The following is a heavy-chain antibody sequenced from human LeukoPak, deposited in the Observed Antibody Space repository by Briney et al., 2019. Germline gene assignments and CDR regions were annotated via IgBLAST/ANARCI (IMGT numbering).Heavy chain of an antibody. J-gene: IGHJ4*02. Sequence: PSETLSLTCTVSGGSISSYYWSWIRQPAGKGLEWIGRIYTSGSTNYNPSLKSRVTMSVDTSKNQFSLKLSSVTAADTAVYYCASLGIDDFWSGYYTFGYWGQGTLVTVSS. CDR1: GGSISSYY. V-gene: IGHV4-4*07. CDR2: IYTSGST. D-gene: IGHD3-3*01. CDR3: ASLGIDDFWSGYYTFGY.